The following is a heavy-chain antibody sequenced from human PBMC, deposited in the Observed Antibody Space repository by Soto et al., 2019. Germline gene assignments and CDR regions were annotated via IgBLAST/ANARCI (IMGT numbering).Heavy chain of an antibody. V-gene: IGHV3-15*01. CDR1: GFTFSNAW. D-gene: IGHD5-12*01. CDR2: IKSKTDGGTT. J-gene: IGHJ4*02. Sequence: PGGSLRLSCTASGFTFSNAWMSWVRQAPGKGLEWVGRIKSKTDGGTTDYAAPVKGRFTISRDDSKNTLYLQMNSLKTEDTAVYYCTTDLEMATTAPWNFDYWGQGTLVTVSS. CDR3: TTDLEMATTAPWNFDY.